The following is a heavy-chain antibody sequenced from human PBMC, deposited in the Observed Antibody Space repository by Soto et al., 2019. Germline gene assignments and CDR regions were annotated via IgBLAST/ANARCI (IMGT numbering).Heavy chain of an antibody. CDR2: INPDGSEK. CDR1: GFTFGYYW. V-gene: IGHV3-7*01. CDR3: SRSLDS. J-gene: IGHJ4*02. Sequence: GGSLRLSCAASGFTFGYYWMDWVRQAPGKGLEWVANINPDGSEKHYVDSVKGRFTISRDNAKNSLYLQMSSLTAEDSALYYCSRSLDSWGQGTRVTVSS.